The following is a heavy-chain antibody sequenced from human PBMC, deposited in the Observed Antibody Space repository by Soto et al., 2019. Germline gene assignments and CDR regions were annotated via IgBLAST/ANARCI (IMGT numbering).Heavy chain of an antibody. J-gene: IGHJ4*02. CDR2: IYYSGST. CDR1: GGSISSRGYY. Sequence: SETLSLTCTVSGGSISSRGYYWSWIRQHPGKGLEWIGYIYYSGSTNYNPSLKSRVTISVDTSKNQFSLKLSSVTAADTAVYYCARYYYGSGSTMPYDFDSWGQGTLVTAPQ. CDR3: ARYYYGSGSTMPYDFDS. V-gene: IGHV4-31*03. D-gene: IGHD3-10*01.